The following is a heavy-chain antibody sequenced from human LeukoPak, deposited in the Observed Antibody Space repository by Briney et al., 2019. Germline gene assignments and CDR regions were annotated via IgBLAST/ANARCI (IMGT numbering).Heavy chain of an antibody. CDR1: XGSXXSYY. Sequence: VXXGSXXSYYWSWIRQPPGKGLXWIGYIYYSGSTNYNPSLKSRVTISVDTSKNQFSLKLRSVNAADKAVYYWXXXXXXXXXXXXXXXXMDVWGKGTTVTISS. V-gene: IGHV4-59*01. J-gene: IGHJ6*03. CDR2: IYYSGST. CDR3: XXXXXXXXXXXXXXXXMDV.